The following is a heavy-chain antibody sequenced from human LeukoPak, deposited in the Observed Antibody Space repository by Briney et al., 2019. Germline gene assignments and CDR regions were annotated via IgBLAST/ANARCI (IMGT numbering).Heavy chain of an antibody. CDR2: INHSGST. Sequence: SETLSLTCAVYGGSFSGYYWSWIRQPPGKGLEWIGKINHSGSTNYNPSLKSRVTISVDTSKNQFSLKLSSVTAADTAVYYCARGLGASSWYNYYYYMDVWGKGTTVTVSS. CDR1: GGSFSGYY. D-gene: IGHD6-13*01. J-gene: IGHJ6*03. V-gene: IGHV4-34*01. CDR3: ARGLGASSWYNYYYYMDV.